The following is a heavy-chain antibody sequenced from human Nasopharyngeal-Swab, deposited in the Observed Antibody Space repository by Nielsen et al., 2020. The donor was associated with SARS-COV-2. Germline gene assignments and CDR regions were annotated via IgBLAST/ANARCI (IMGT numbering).Heavy chain of an antibody. Sequence: SETLSLTCGVYGGPFNDHYWTWIRQPPGKGLEWIGYISYSGSTNYNPSLKSRVTISVDTSKNQFSLKLSSVTAADTAVYYCARAAGGGEYFYSYYMDVWGKGTTVTVSS. J-gene: IGHJ6*03. D-gene: IGHD7-27*01. CDR3: ARAAGGGEYFYSYYMDV. V-gene: IGHV4-59*11. CDR1: GGPFNDHY. CDR2: ISYSGST.